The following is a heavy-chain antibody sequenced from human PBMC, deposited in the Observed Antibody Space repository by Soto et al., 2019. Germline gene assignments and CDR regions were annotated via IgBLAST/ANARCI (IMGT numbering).Heavy chain of an antibody. V-gene: IGHV1-69*12. Sequence: QVQLVQSGAEVKKPGSSVKVSCKASGGTFSSYAISWVRQAPGQGLEWMGGIIPIFGTANYAQKFQGRVTITADESTSTAYSELSSLRSEDTAVYYCARSRSGVLGRRGEFDYWGQGTLVTVSS. D-gene: IGHD3-16*01. J-gene: IGHJ4*02. CDR1: GGTFSSYA. CDR3: ARSRSGVLGRRGEFDY. CDR2: IIPIFGTA.